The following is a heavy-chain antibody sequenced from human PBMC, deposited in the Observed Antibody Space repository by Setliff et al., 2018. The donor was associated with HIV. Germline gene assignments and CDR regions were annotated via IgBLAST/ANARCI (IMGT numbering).Heavy chain of an antibody. V-gene: IGHV3-30*06. CDR2: ISYDGSSK. CDR3: ARVWAMQQLVPGY. D-gene: IGHD6-6*01. CDR1: GFTFSSYG. Sequence: GGSLRLSCAASGFTFSSYGMHWVRQAPGKGLEWVAYISYDGSSKYYADSVKGRFIISRDKSKSTLYLQMNSLRVEDTAVYYCARVWAMQQLVPGYWGQGTLVTVSS. J-gene: IGHJ4*02.